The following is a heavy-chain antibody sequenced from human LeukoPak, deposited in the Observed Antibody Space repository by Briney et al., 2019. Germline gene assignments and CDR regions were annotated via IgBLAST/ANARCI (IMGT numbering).Heavy chain of an antibody. D-gene: IGHD4-17*01. Sequence: PGGSLRLSCAASGFTFSSYGMHWVRQAPGKGLEWVAFIRYDGSNKYYADSVKGRFTISRDNSKNTLYLQMNSLRAEDTAVYYCATDYGYPYYFDYWGQGTLVTVSS. J-gene: IGHJ4*02. CDR1: GFTFSSYG. CDR2: IRYDGSNK. CDR3: ATDYGYPYYFDY. V-gene: IGHV3-30*02.